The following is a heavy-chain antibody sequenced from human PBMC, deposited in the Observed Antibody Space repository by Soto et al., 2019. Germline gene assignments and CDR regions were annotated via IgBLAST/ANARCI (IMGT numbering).Heavy chain of an antibody. CDR1: GFTFSNYF. Sequence: RLSCAASGFTFSNYFMHWVRQVPGEGLVWVSRMSGDGKTISYADSVKGRFTISRDNAKNTLYLQMNSLRVEDTAVYYCARTYVPGIAGFDPWGQGTLVTVSS. J-gene: IGHJ5*02. CDR3: ARTYVPGIAGFDP. D-gene: IGHD1-1*01. CDR2: MSGDGKTI. V-gene: IGHV3-74*01.